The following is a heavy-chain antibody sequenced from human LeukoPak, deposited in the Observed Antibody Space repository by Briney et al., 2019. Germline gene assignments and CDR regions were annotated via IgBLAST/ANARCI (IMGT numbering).Heavy chain of an antibody. J-gene: IGHJ4*02. D-gene: IGHD3-3*01. CDR3: ARGGVVAMTVIFDY. V-gene: IGHV1-18*01. Sequence: ASVKVSCKASGYTFNRYDFTWVRQDPGQALEWLGWIRDYNGETNDAQTFQGRVPMTRDTSTSTAYMELRSLGSDETAVYYCARGGVVAMTVIFDYWGQGALGSVSS. CDR1: GYTFNRYD. CDR2: IRDYNGET.